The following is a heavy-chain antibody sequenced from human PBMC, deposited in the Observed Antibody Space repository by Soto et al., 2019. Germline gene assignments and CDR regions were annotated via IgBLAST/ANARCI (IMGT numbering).Heavy chain of an antibody. V-gene: IGHV3-74*01. D-gene: IGHD3-10*01. CDR1: EFTFSSYW. Sequence: GGSLRLSCVASEFTFSSYWMHWVRQVPGKGLVWVSRLNEDGSFTTYAASVKGRFTISRDNAKKTLYLQMNSLRAEDTAVYYCARDLSGRADVWGQGTTVTVSS. CDR2: LNEDGSFT. CDR3: ARDLSGRADV. J-gene: IGHJ6*02.